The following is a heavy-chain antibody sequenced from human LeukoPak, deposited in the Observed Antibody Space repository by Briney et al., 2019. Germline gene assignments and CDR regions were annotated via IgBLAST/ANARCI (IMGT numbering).Heavy chain of an antibody. CDR3: ARDSSVVVPAAIRY. Sequence: PGGSLRLSCAASGFTFSSYGMHWVRQAPGKGLEWVAVIWYDGSNKYYADSVKGRFTISRDNSKNTLCLQMNSLRGEDTAVYYCARDSSVVVPAAIRYWGQGTLVTVSS. J-gene: IGHJ4*02. CDR2: IWYDGSNK. D-gene: IGHD2-2*02. CDR1: GFTFSSYG. V-gene: IGHV3-33*01.